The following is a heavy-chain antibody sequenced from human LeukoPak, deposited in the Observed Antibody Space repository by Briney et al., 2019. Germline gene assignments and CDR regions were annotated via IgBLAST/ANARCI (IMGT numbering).Heavy chain of an antibody. V-gene: IGHV4-61*02. CDR1: GGSISSGSYY. J-gene: IGHJ3*02. D-gene: IGHD3-9*01. Sequence: SQTLSLTCTVSGGSISSGSYYWSWIRQPAGKGLEWIGRIYTSGSTNYNPSLKSRVTISVDTSKNQFSLKLSSVTAADTAVYYCAGGKDYDILTGYYDAFDIWGQGTMVTVSS. CDR3: AGGKDYDILTGYYDAFDI. CDR2: IYTSGST.